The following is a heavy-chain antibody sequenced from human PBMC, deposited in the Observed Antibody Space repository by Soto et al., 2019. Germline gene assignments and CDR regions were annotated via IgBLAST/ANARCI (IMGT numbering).Heavy chain of an antibody. CDR2: ISYDGSNK. J-gene: IGHJ6*02. CDR1: GFTFSSYA. V-gene: IGHV3-30-3*01. Sequence: GGSLRLSCAASGFTFSSYAMHWVRQAPGKGLEWVAVISYDGSNKYYADSVKGRFTISRDNSKNTLYLQMNSLRAEDTAVYYCASWGVVVAATYHYGMDVWGQGTTVTVSS. D-gene: IGHD2-15*01. CDR3: ASWGVVVAATYHYGMDV.